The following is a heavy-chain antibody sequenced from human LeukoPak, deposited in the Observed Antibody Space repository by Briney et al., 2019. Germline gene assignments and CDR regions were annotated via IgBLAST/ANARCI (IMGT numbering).Heavy chain of an antibody. D-gene: IGHD6-19*01. CDR3: AREYPAVAGRDLHLVY. Sequence: SVKVSCKASGGTFSSYTITWVRQAPGQGLEWMGGIIPIFGTANYAQKFQGRVTITADESTRTAYMELSSLRSEDTAVYYCAREYPAVAGRDLHLVYWGQGTLVTVSS. CDR1: GGTFSSYT. J-gene: IGHJ4*02. CDR2: IIPIFGTA. V-gene: IGHV1-69*13.